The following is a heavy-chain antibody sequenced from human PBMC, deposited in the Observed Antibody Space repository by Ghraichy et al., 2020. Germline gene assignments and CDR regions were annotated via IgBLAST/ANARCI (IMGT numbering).Heavy chain of an antibody. CDR2: IRMKANSYTT. D-gene: IGHD4-11*01. V-gene: IGHV3-72*01. J-gene: IGHJ4*02. CDR3: VRAGIDYTLDY. Sequence: GSLRLSCAASGFTFSDHYMDWVRQAPGKGLEWVGRIRMKANSYTTEYAAFVKGRFSISRDDSKNSLYLQMNSLKTEDTAVYFCVRAGIDYTLDYWGQGTLVTVSS. CDR1: GFTFSDHY.